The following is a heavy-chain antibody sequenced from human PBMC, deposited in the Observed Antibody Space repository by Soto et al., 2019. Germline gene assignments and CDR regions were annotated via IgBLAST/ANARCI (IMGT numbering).Heavy chain of an antibody. CDR1: GFSLSTSGVG. J-gene: IGHJ4*02. CDR3: AHFPAAGLYNFDY. Sequence: QITLKESGPTLVKPTQTLTLTCTFSGFSLSTSGVGVGWIRQPPGKALEWLALIYWDDEKRYSPTLKSRLTITKDTATNPVVITMTTMDPVDTATYSCAHFPAAGLYNFDYWGQGTLVTVSS. CDR2: IYWDDEK. V-gene: IGHV2-5*02. D-gene: IGHD6-13*01.